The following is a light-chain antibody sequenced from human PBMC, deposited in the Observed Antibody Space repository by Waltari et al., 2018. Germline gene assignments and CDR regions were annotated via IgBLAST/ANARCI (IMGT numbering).Light chain of an antibody. CDR3: QHDGSSPYT. V-gene: IGKV3-20*01. Sequence: EIVLTQSPGTLSLSPGEGATLSCRASQSVTSSYVVWYQQKPGQALRLLIYGASSRATGSPDRFSGGGSGTDFTFTINRLEPEDFAVYCCQHDGSSPYTFGQGTKLGIK. CDR2: GAS. J-gene: IGKJ2*01. CDR1: QSVTSSY.